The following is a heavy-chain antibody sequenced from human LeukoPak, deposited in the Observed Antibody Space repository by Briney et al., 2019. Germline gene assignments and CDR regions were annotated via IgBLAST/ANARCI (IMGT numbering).Heavy chain of an antibody. D-gene: IGHD6-19*01. CDR2: INPDGSQT. Sequence: GGSLRLSCAASGFTFNTYWMHWVRQAPGKGLVWVSHINPDGSQTDYADSVTGRFTISRDNAKNTLYLQMNSLRAEDTAVYYCARDPVRRDSYWGQGTLVTVSS. J-gene: IGHJ4*02. CDR3: ARDPVRRDSY. V-gene: IGHV3-74*01. CDR1: GFTFNTYW.